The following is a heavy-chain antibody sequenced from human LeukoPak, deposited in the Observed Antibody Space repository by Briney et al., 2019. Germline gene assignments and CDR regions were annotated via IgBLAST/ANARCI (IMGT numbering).Heavy chain of an antibody. D-gene: IGHD4-17*01. V-gene: IGHV4-34*01. CDR1: GGSFSGYY. CDR2: INHSGST. J-gene: IGHJ3*02. CDR3: ARRYGATGAFDI. Sequence: SETLSLTCTVYGGSFSGYYWSWIRQPPGKGLEWIGEINHSGSTNYNPSLKSRVTISVDTSKNQFSLKLSSVTAADTAVYYCARRYGATGAFDIWGQGTMVTVSS.